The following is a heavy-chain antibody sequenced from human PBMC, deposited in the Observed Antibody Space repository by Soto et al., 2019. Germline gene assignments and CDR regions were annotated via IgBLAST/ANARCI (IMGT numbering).Heavy chain of an antibody. CDR1: GFTFSSYW. CDR2: INSDGSST. J-gene: IGHJ4*02. CDR3: AQRIARRRPDY. Sequence: SLRLSCAASGFTFSSYWMHWVRQAPGKGLVWVSRINSDGSSTSYADSVKGRFTISRDNAKNTLYLQMNSLRAEDTAVYYCAQRIARRRPDYWGQGTLVTVSS. V-gene: IGHV3-74*01. D-gene: IGHD6-13*01.